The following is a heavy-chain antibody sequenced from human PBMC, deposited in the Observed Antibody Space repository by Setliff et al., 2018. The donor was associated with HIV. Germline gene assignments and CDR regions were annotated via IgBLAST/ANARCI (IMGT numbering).Heavy chain of an antibody. J-gene: IGHJ6*02. CDR2: ISAYNGKI. D-gene: IGHD2-2*01. Sequence: ASVKVSCKASGYTFTNFGIGWVRQAPGQGLEWMGWISAYNGKIKYSQKFQGRVTITRDMSTSTAYMELSSLRSEDTAVYYCAASRYCSSTSCYEDYGLDVWGQGTTVTVSS. CDR3: AASRYCSSTSCYEDYGLDV. CDR1: GYTFTNFG. V-gene: IGHV1-18*01.